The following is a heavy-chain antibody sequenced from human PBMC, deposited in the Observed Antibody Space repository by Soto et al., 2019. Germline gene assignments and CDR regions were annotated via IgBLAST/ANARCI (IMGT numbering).Heavy chain of an antibody. CDR3: ARGYSNYGAFDY. CDR1: GGSISSGDYY. CDR2: IYYSGST. V-gene: IGHV4-30-4*01. Sequence: LSLTCTVSGGSISSGDYYWSWIRQPPGKGLEWIGYIYYSGSTYYNPSLKSRVTISVDTSKNQFSLKLSSVTAADTAVYYCARGYSNYGAFDYWGQGTLVTVSS. D-gene: IGHD4-4*01. J-gene: IGHJ4*02.